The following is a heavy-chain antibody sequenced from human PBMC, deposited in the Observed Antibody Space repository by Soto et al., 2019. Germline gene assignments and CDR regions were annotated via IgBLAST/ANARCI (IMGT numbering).Heavy chain of an antibody. J-gene: IGHJ4*02. CDR3: ARRTGGNLHIDY. CDR2: INTYNGNT. V-gene: IGHV1-18*01. D-gene: IGHD2-21*02. CDR1: GGTFSSYA. Sequence: ASVKVSCKASGGTFSSYAFSWVRQAPGQGLEWMGWINTYNGNTNYAQNVQGRVTLTTDTSTSTAYMELRSLRSEDTAVYYCARRTGGNLHIDYWGQGTLVTVSS.